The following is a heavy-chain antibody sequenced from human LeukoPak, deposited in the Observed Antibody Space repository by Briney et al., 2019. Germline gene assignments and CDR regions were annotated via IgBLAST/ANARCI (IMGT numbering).Heavy chain of an antibody. V-gene: IGHV1-46*01. D-gene: IGHD6-19*01. J-gene: IGHJ4*02. Sequence: ASVKVSCKASGYTFTSYYMHWVRQAPGQGREWMGIINPSGGSTSYAQKFQGRVTMTRDMSTSTVYMELSSLRSEDTAVYYCARDLNSSGWYVGPYYFDYWGQGTLVTVSS. CDR1: GYTFTSYY. CDR3: ARDLNSSGWYVGPYYFDY. CDR2: INPSGGST.